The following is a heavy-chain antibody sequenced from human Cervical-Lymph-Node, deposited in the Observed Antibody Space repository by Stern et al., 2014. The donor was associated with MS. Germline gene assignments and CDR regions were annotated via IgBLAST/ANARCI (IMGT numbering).Heavy chain of an antibody. CDR2: IHYSGST. Sequence: QVQLQESGPGLVKPSQTLSLTCTVSGDSINSGGYCWSWIRQHPGKGLEWIGYIHYSGSTYYNPSLESRVSMSVDTSKNQFSLNLSSVTAADTADYYCARQVRGAMYFDYWGQGTLVTVSS. CDR3: ARQVRGAMYFDY. D-gene: IGHD3-10*01. V-gene: IGHV4-31*03. J-gene: IGHJ4*02. CDR1: GDSINSGGYC.